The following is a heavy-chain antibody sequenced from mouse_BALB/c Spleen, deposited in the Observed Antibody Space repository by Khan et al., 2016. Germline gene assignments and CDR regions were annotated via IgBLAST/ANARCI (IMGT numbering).Heavy chain of an antibody. V-gene: IGHV3-2*02. CDR2: ISQSGST. D-gene: IGHD1-2*01. J-gene: IGHJ2*01. CDR3: ARTARIKY. CDR1: GYSITSGYG. Sequence: EVQLQESGPGLVKPSQSLSLTCTVTGYSITSGYGWNWIRQFPGNKLEWMGYISQSGSTNYNSTHKSRISISRDTSQNQFFRQLKSVTTEDRATYYCARTARIKYWGQGTTLTVSS.